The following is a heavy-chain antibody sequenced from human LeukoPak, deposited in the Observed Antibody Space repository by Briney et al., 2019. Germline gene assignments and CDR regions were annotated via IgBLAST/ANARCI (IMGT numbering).Heavy chain of an antibody. CDR3: ARGYYDTLRDAFDI. V-gene: IGHV1-2*02. J-gene: IGHJ3*02. CDR2: INPNSGGT. Sequence: ASVKVSCKASGYTFTGYYMHWVRQAPGQGLEWMGWINPNSGGTNYAQKFQGRVTMTRDTSISTAYMELSSLRSEDTAVYYCARGYYDTLRDAFDIWGQGTMVTVSS. CDR1: GYTFTGYY. D-gene: IGHD3-9*01.